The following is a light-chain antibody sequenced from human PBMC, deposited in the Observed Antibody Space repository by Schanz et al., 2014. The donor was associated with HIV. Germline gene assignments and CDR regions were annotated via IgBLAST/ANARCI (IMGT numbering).Light chain of an antibody. Sequence: DIQMTQSPSTLSTSVGDRVTITCRASQRISWWLAWYQQKPGQAPSLLIYRASTLQTGVPSRFSGSGSGTEFTLTISSLQPADFATYYCQQCNSNPLTFGGGTKVEI. CDR1: QRISWW. CDR2: RAS. V-gene: IGKV1-5*03. CDR3: QQCNSNPLT. J-gene: IGKJ4*01.